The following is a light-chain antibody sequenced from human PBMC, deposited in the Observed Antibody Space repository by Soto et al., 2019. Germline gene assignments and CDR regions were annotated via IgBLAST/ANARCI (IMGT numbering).Light chain of an antibody. CDR3: QQSIGT. CDR2: EAS. Sequence: DIQMTQSPSTLSASAGDRVTITCRASQSISNWLAWFQQKPGKAPKLLISEASTLESGVASRFSGSGSGTEFTLTITTLQPDDFATYYCQQSIGTFGQGTKLEIK. V-gene: IGKV1-5*01. J-gene: IGKJ2*01. CDR1: QSISNW.